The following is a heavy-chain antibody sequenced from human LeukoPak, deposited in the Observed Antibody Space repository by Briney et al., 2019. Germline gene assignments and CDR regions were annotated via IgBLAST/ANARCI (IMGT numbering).Heavy chain of an antibody. CDR2: IYHSGST. J-gene: IGHJ5*02. CDR1: GGSISSSNW. CDR3: ARVSYGGKGRWFDP. V-gene: IGHV4-4*02. Sequence: SETLSLTCAVSGGSISSSNWWSWVRQPPGKGLEWIGEIYHSGSTNYNPSLKSRVTISVDKSKNQFSLKLSSVTAADTAVYYCARVSYGGKGRWFDPWGQGTLVTVSS. D-gene: IGHD4-23*01.